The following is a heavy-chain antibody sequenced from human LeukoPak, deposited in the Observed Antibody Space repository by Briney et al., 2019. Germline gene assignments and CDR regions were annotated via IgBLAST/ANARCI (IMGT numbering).Heavy chain of an antibody. Sequence: PSETLSLTCTVSGGSISAYYWSWIRQPPRKGLEWIGYIYYSGITNYNPSLKSRLTISVDTSKNQFSLRLSAVTAADTAVYYCARGPHKFDYWGQGSLVTVSS. CDR1: GGSISAYY. CDR3: ARGPHKFDY. J-gene: IGHJ4*02. V-gene: IGHV4-59*01. CDR2: IYYSGIT.